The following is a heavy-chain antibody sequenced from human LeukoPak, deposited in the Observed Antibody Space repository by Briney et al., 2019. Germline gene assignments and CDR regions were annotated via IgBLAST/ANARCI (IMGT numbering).Heavy chain of an antibody. CDR1: GYSISSGYY. CDR2: IYHSGST. Sequence: SETLSLTCTVSGYSISSGYYWGWIRQPPGKGLEWIGSIYHSGSTYYNPSLKSRVTISVDTSKNQFSLKLSSVTAADTAVYYCARDSPIYGSGRHFDYWGQGTLVTVSS. J-gene: IGHJ4*02. D-gene: IGHD3-10*01. V-gene: IGHV4-38-2*02. CDR3: ARDSPIYGSGRHFDY.